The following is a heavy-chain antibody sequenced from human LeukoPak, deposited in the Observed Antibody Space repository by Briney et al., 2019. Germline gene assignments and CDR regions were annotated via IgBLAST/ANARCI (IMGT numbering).Heavy chain of an antibody. D-gene: IGHD3-22*01. CDR1: GFTVSNNY. CDR3: ARGSGPDYYDSSGYTFDP. CDR2: IYSGGST. V-gene: IGHV3-66*01. Sequence: GGSLRLSCAASGFTVSNNYMSWVRHAPGKGLEWVALIYSGGSTYYEDFVKGRFTISRDNSKNTLYLQLDSLRAEDTAVYYCARGSGPDYYDSSGYTFDPWGQGTLVTVSS. J-gene: IGHJ5*02.